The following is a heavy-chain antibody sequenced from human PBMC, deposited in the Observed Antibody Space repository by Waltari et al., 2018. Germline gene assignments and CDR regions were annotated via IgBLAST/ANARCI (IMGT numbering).Heavy chain of an antibody. CDR1: GFSMSSYS. J-gene: IGHJ6*02. Sequence: EVQLVESGGGLVRPGGSLRLSCTISGFSMSSYSMNWVRQAPGKGLEWISYISSSSSTMIYADSVKGRVTISRDIAKESIYLQMNSLGVEDTAVYYCAGSSGAFYSEYYNYGMDVWGQGTTVTVSS. D-gene: IGHD3-10*01. V-gene: IGHV3-48*04. CDR3: AGSSGAFYSEYYNYGMDV. CDR2: ISSSSSTM.